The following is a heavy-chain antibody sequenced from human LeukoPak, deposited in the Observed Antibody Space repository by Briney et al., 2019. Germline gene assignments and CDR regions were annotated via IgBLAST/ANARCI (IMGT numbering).Heavy chain of an antibody. CDR3: TTDFVCGSSTSCYPRVY. V-gene: IGHV3-15*01. Sequence: GGSLRLSCAASGFTFSNAWMSWVRQAPGKGLEWVGRIKSKTDGGTTDYAAPVKGRFTISRDDSKNTLYLQMNSLKTEDTAVYYCTTDFVCGSSTSCYPRVYWGQGTLVTVSS. J-gene: IGHJ4*02. D-gene: IGHD2-2*01. CDR1: GFTFSNAW. CDR2: IKSKTDGGTT.